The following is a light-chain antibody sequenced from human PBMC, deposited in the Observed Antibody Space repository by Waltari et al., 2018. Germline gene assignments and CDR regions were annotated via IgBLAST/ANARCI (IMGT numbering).Light chain of an antibody. CDR1: ESISSW. CDR2: KAS. V-gene: IGKV1-5*03. CDR3: QQYNSYSWT. Sequence: DIQMTKSPSTLSASIGDRVTITCRASESISSWLAWYQQKPGKAPKLVIYKASSLESGVPSRFSGSGSGTEFTLTISSLQPDDFATYYCQQYNSYSWTFGQGTKVEIK. J-gene: IGKJ1*01.